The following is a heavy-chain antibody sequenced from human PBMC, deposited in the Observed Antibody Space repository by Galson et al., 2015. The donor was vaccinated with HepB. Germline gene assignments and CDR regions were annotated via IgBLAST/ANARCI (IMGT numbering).Heavy chain of an antibody. CDR3: ARGSTVTTWAGGYYYGMDV. J-gene: IGHJ6*02. Sequence: SVKVSCKASGYTFTGYYMHWVRQAPGQGLEWMGWINPNSGGTNYAQKFQGWVTMTRDTSISTAYMELSRLRSDDTAVYYCARGSTVTTWAGGYYYGMDVWGQGTTVTVSS. D-gene: IGHD4-17*01. V-gene: IGHV1-2*04. CDR2: INPNSGGT. CDR1: GYTFTGYY.